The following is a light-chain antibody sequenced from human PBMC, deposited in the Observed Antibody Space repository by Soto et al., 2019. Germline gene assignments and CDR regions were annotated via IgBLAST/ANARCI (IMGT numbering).Light chain of an antibody. CDR1: QTVSSN. CDR3: QQYNNWPYT. CDR2: GAS. J-gene: IGKJ2*01. V-gene: IGKV3-15*01. Sequence: EIVLTQSPDTLSVYPGDRATLSCRASQTVSSNLAWYQQKPSQAPRLLIYGASTKIPEVSARFSGSGSGTEFTLTISSLQSEDFAVYYCQQYNNWPYTFGQGTKVDIK.